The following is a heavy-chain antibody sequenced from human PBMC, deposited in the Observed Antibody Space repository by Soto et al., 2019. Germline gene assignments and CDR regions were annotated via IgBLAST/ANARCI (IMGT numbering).Heavy chain of an antibody. D-gene: IGHD6-19*01. CDR1: GGSISSSSYY. J-gene: IGHJ4*02. V-gene: IGHV4-39*07. CDR2: IYYSGGT. CDR3: ARLYSSGWTACWDY. Sequence: PSETLSLTCPFSGGSISSSSYYWGWIRKPPGKGLEWIGIIYYSGGTYYTPSLKSRVTISGDTSKNHCSLKXSSVTAADTAANYCARLYSSGWTACWDYWGQGTRVTVSS.